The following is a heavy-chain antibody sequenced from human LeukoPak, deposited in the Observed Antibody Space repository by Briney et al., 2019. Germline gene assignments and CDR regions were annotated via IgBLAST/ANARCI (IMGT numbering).Heavy chain of an antibody. J-gene: IGHJ6*03. CDR3: ARVTRGMTYYYGSGSYSDYYYYYMDV. Sequence: SETLSLTCAVSGYSISSGYYWGCIQQPPGKGLECGGSIHHGGTTYYNPSLKSRVTTSVNTSKRQFSLKLTSVNAADTAVYYCARVTRGMTYYYGSGSYSDYYYYYMDVWGKGTTVTVSS. CDR2: IHHGGTT. D-gene: IGHD3-10*01. CDR1: GYSISSGYY. V-gene: IGHV4-38-2*01.